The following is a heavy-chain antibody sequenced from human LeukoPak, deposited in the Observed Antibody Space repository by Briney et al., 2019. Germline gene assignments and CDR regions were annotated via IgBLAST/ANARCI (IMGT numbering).Heavy chain of an antibody. J-gene: IGHJ4*02. CDR3: AGGVNYFDY. V-gene: IGHV3-7*04. CDR2: INQDGSEK. D-gene: IGHD4-23*01. CDR1: GFTLSSYW. Sequence: PGGSLRLSCAASGFTLSSYWMSWVRQAPGKGLEWVAHINQDGSEKYYVDSVKGRFTISRDNAKNSLYLQMNSLRAEDTAVYYCAGGVNYFDYWGQGTLVTVSS.